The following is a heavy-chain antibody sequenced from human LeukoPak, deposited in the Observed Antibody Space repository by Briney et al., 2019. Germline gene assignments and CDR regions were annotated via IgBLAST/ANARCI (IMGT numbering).Heavy chain of an antibody. CDR1: GFTFSSYG. CDR2: ISYDGSNK. Sequence: GGSLRLSCAASGFTFSSYGMHWVRQAPGKGLEWVAVISYDGSNKYYADSVKGRFTISRDNSKNTLYLQMNSLRAEDTAAYYCAKDPVAGTGYWGQGTLVTVSS. V-gene: IGHV3-30*18. D-gene: IGHD6-19*01. J-gene: IGHJ4*02. CDR3: AKDPVAGTGY.